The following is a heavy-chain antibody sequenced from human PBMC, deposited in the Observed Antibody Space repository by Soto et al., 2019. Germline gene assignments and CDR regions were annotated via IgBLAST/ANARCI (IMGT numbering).Heavy chain of an antibody. J-gene: IGHJ4*02. CDR1: GFSLTTDGEA. V-gene: IGHV2-5*02. CDR3: EQSRNLITETAHLGDLYY. D-gene: IGHD1-7*01. Sequence: QITLKKSGPTLVKSTQTLTLTCTFSGFSLTTDGEAVGWVRQSPGEALEWLALIYWDDDERYSPSLKTRLTITKDISRNQVVLVMTSIAPVNTGTYFCEQSRNLITETAHLGDLYYWGQGT. CDR2: IYWDDDE.